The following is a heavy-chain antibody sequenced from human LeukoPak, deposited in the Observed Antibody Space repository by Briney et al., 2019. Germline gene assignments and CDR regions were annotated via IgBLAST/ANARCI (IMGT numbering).Heavy chain of an antibody. CDR2: IYYSGST. CDR1: GGSISSGSYS. CDR3: ARRKSSGNYRDYFDY. V-gene: IGHV4-39*01. Sequence: SETLSLTCTVSGGSISSGSYSWGWLRQPPGKGLEWIGSIYYSGSTYYNPSLKSRVTISVDTSKNQFSLKLSSVTAADTALYYCARRKSSGNYRDYFDYWGQGTLVTVSS. D-gene: IGHD1-26*01. J-gene: IGHJ4*02.